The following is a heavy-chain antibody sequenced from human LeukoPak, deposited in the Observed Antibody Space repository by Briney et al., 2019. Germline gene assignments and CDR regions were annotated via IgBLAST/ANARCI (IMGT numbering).Heavy chain of an antibody. CDR2: ISGSGAGT. CDR1: GFTFSSYA. CDR3: AKDLGYYGSGGNVIGGDY. Sequence: GGSLRLSCAASGFTFSSYAMSWVRQAPGKGLEWVSAISGSGAGTHDADSVQGRFTISRDNSKNTLYLQMNSLRAEDTAVYYCAKDLGYYGSGGNVIGGDYWGQGTLVTVSS. D-gene: IGHD3-10*01. J-gene: IGHJ4*02. V-gene: IGHV3-23*01.